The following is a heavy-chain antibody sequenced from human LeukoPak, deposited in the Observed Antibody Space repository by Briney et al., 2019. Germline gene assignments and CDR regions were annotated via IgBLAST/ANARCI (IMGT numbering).Heavy chain of an antibody. V-gene: IGHV1-18*04. CDR3: ARGSPPRRNYGSRGYYSYYFDY. D-gene: IGHD3-22*01. CDR1: GYTFTDYY. Sequence: ASVKVSCKASGYTFTDYYLQWVRQAPGQGLEWMGWISAYNGNTHYAQKLQGRVTMTTDTSTSTVYMELRSLRSDDTAVYYCARGSPPRRNYGSRGYYSYYFDYWGQGTLVTVSS. CDR2: ISAYNGNT. J-gene: IGHJ4*02.